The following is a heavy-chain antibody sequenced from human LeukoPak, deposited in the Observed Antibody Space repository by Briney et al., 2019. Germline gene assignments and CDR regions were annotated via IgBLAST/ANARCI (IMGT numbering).Heavy chain of an antibody. D-gene: IGHD6-19*01. Sequence: NPGGSLRLSCAASGLTFTRYSMNWVRQAPRKGLEWVSYITTSSQVYYADSVKGRFTISRDNSKNTLYLQMNSLRAEDTAVYYCARDPIKSSGWYREAFDIWGQGTMVTVSS. CDR1: GLTFTRYS. CDR3: ARDPIKSSGWYREAFDI. J-gene: IGHJ3*02. CDR2: ITTSSQV. V-gene: IGHV3-21*01.